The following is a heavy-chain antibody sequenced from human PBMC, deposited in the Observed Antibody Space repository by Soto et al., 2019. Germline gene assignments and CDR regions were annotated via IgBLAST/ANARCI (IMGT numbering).Heavy chain of an antibody. CDR2: ISSSSSYI. D-gene: IGHD2-2*01. V-gene: IGHV3-21*01. CDR1: GFTFSSYS. J-gene: IGHJ6*02. Sequence: PGGSLRLSCAASGFTFSSYSMNWVRQAPGKGLEWVSSISSSSSYIYYADSVKGRFTISRDNAKNSLYLQMNSLRAEDTAVYYCASRGYCSSTSCRLTGFPVSVDYYGMDIWGQGTTVTVSS. CDR3: ASRGYCSSTSCRLTGFPVSVDYYGMDI.